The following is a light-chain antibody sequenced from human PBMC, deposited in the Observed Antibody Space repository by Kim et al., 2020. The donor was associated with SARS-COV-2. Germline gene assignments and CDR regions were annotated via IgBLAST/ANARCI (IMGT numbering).Light chain of an antibody. Sequence: EIVLTQSPATLSLSPGERATLSCRASQSVGNSLAWFQQKPGQAPRLLIFETSNRATGIPARFSGSGSGTAFTLTISSLEPEDFAVYYWQQRYNWPLTVGGGTKVDIK. CDR2: ETS. CDR1: QSVGNS. J-gene: IGKJ4*01. CDR3: QQRYNWPLT. V-gene: IGKV3-11*01.